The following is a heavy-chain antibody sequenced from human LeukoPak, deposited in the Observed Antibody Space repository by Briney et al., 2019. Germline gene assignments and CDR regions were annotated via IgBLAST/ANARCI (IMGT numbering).Heavy chain of an antibody. V-gene: IGHV3-48*02. J-gene: IGHJ4*02. D-gene: IGHD3-16*01. Sequence: AGRSLRLSCAASGFTFSNYGMHWVRQAPGKGLEWVSHIWTVNGVTHYADSVRGRFTIARDSAKNSLNLQMSSLRDEDTAVYYCVRDFNWAFDSWGQGALVTVSS. CDR1: GFTFSNYG. CDR3: VRDFNWAFDS. CDR2: IWTVNGVT.